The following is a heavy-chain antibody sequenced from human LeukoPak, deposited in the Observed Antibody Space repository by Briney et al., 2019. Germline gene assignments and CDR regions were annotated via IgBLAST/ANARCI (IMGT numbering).Heavy chain of an antibody. J-gene: IGHJ4*02. Sequence: PSVTLSLTCTVSGGSICSYYWSWMPQPPGKGLEGIGYIYYSGSTNYNPPLKSRVTISVETSKNQSSLKLSSVTAADTAVYYCAKERNRDGSFDYWGQGTLVTVSS. D-gene: IGHD5-24*01. CDR2: IYYSGST. CDR3: AKERNRDGSFDY. V-gene: IGHV4-59*01. CDR1: GGSICSYY.